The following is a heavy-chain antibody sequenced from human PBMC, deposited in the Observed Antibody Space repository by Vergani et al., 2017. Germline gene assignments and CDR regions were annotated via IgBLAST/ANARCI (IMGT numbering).Heavy chain of an antibody. CDR2: IYTSGST. CDR1: GGSISSYY. CDR3: ARGVRNYDFWSGSNWFDP. V-gene: IGHV4-4*07. J-gene: IGHJ5*02. Sequence: QVQLQESGPGLVKPSETLSLTCTVSGGSISSYYWSWIRQPAGKGLEWIGRIYTSGSTNYNPSLKSRVTMSVDTSKNQFSLKLSSVTAADTVVYYCARGVRNYDFWSGSNWFDPWGQGTLVTVSS. D-gene: IGHD3-3*01.